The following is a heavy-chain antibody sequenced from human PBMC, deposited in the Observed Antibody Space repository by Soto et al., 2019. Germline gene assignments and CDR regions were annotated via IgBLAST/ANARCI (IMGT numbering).Heavy chain of an antibody. V-gene: IGHV1-69*02. CDR1: GGTFSSYT. D-gene: IGHD4-4*01. CDR2: IIPILGIA. J-gene: IGHJ5*02. Sequence: ASVKVSCKASGGTFSSYTISWVRQAPGQGLEWMGRIIPILGIANYAQKFQGRVTITADKSTSTAYMELSSLRSEDTAVYYCATSTVTTRSEVYWFDPWGQGTLVTVSS. CDR3: ATSTVTTRSEVYWFDP.